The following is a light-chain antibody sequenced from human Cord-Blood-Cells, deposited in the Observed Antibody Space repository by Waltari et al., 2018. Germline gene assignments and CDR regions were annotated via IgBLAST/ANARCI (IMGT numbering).Light chain of an antibody. Sequence: QSALTQPPSASASPGQSVTISCTGTSSDVGGYNYVSWSEQHPGRAPKLMIYEVSKRPAGVPDRFSGSKSGNTASLTVSGLQAEDEADYYCSSYAGSNNLVFGGGTKLTVL. J-gene: IGLJ3*02. CDR3: SSYAGSNNLV. CDR2: EVS. CDR1: SSDVGGYNY. V-gene: IGLV2-8*01.